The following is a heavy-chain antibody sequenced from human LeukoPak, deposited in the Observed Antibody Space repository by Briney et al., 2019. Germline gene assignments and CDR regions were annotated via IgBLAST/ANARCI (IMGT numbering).Heavy chain of an antibody. D-gene: IGHD1-14*01. V-gene: IGHV3-30-3*01. J-gene: IGHJ6*02. CDR2: ITSDGNKK. CDR3: AKVSGGGLYYDGMDV. CDR1: GLTFSNYA. Sequence: GGSLRLSCAASGLTFSNYAMYWVRQAPGKGLEWLAGITSDGNKKFHSDSVKGRFTISRDNSKNTLYLQMNSLRAEDTAVYYCAKVSGGGLYYDGMDVWGQGTTVTVSS.